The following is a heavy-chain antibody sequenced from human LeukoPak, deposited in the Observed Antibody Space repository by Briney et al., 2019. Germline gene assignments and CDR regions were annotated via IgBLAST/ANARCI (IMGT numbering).Heavy chain of an antibody. CDR1: GVSFSSNSFY. Sequence: SETLSLTCNVSGVSFSSNSFYWGWIRQSPGKGLEWIGNVFYTGSTYYNPSLMSRLIISVDTSRNQFSLRLTSVTAADTAVYYCARVLLGEGSPIRFDYWGQGSLVTVSS. J-gene: IGHJ4*02. D-gene: IGHD2-15*01. V-gene: IGHV4-39*07. CDR3: ARVLLGEGSPIRFDY. CDR2: VFYTGST.